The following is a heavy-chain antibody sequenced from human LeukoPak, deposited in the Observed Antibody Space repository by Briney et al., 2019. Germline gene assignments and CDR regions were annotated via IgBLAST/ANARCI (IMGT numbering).Heavy chain of an antibody. J-gene: IGHJ6*04. CDR1: GFTFDDYA. Sequence: GGSLRLSCAASGFTFDDYAMHWVRQAPGKGLEWVSGISWNSGTIGYADSVKGRFTISRDNAKDSLYLQMNSLRADDTALYYCEKAMVRGVDYYGMDVWGKGTTVTVSS. CDR2: ISWNSGTI. D-gene: IGHD3-10*01. CDR3: EKAMVRGVDYYGMDV. V-gene: IGHV3-9*01.